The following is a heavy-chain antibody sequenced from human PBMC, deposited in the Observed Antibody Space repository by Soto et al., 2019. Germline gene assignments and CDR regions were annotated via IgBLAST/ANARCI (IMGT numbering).Heavy chain of an antibody. D-gene: IGHD2-2*01. V-gene: IGHV3-21*01. CDR1: GFTFSSYS. Sequence: GGSLRLSCAASGFTFSSYSMNWVRQAPGKGLEWVSSISSSSSYIYYADSVKGRSTISRDNAKNSLYLQMNSLRAEDTAVYYCARDYPFVVVPAATSYYYYYMDVWGKGTTVTVSS. J-gene: IGHJ6*03. CDR3: ARDYPFVVVPAATSYYYYYMDV. CDR2: ISSSSSYI.